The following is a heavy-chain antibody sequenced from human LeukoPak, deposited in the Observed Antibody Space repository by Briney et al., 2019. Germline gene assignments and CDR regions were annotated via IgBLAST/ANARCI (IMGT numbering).Heavy chain of an antibody. J-gene: IGHJ4*02. Sequence: GGSLRLSCAASGFTFSDYYVSWIRQAPGKGLEWVSYISSSSSYTNYADSVKGRFTISRDNAKNSLYLQMNSLRAEDTAVYYCAREYCSGGSCYQLVDYWGQGTLVTVSS. CDR1: GFTFSDYY. CDR2: ISSSSSYT. CDR3: AREYCSGGSCYQLVDY. V-gene: IGHV3-11*06. D-gene: IGHD2-15*01.